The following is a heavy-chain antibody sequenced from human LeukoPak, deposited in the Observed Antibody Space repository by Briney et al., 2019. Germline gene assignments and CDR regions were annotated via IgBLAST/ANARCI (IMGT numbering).Heavy chain of an antibody. CDR2: IIPILGIA. Sequence: SVKVSCKASGGTFSSYAISWVRQAPGQGPEWMGRIIPILGIANYAQKFQGRVTITADKSTSTAYMELSSLRSEDTAVYYCARDDVDIVATMEYWGQGTLVTVSS. CDR3: ARDDVDIVATMEY. D-gene: IGHD5-12*01. J-gene: IGHJ4*02. V-gene: IGHV1-69*04. CDR1: GGTFSSYA.